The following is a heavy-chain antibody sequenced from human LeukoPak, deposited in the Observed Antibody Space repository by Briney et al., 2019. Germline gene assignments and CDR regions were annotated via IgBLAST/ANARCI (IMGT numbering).Heavy chain of an antibody. CDR2: PRFDASIK. CDR3: ARWGGTRLYYFDY. V-gene: IGHV3-33*01. CDR1: GFIFSDYG. D-gene: IGHD1-1*01. Sequence: GGSLRLSCAVSGFIFSDYGFHWVRQAPGKGREWVAVPRFDASIKQYPISVNGRFTLSTDDSKNTLYLQMNFLKPEDTPVYYCARWGGTRLYYFDYWGQGTLVTVSS. J-gene: IGHJ4*02.